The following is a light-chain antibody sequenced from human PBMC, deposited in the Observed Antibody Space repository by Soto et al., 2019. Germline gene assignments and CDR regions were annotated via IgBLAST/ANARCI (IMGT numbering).Light chain of an antibody. CDR3: SSKSSGSTPML. Sequence: QSALTEPASVSGSPGQSITISCTGTSSDVGGYRFVSWYQHHPGEAPKLIIYEVSNRPSGVSSRFSGSKSGNTASLTISGLXAEDESLYYCSSKSSGSTPMLFGGGTKVTVL. CDR1: SSDVGGYRF. V-gene: IGLV2-14*01. CDR2: EVS. J-gene: IGLJ3*02.